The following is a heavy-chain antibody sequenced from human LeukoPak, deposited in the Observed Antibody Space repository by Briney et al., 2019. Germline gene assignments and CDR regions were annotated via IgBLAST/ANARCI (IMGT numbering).Heavy chain of an antibody. Sequence: GESLKISCKGSGYSFTSYWIGWVRQMPGKGLEWMGIIYPGDSDTRYSPSFQGQVTISADKSISTAYLQWSSLKASDTAMYYRARRISDYGDFYDPRFDPWGQGTLVTVSS. J-gene: IGHJ5*02. CDR3: ARRISDYGDFYDPRFDP. D-gene: IGHD4-17*01. CDR2: IYPGDSDT. V-gene: IGHV5-51*01. CDR1: GYSFTSYW.